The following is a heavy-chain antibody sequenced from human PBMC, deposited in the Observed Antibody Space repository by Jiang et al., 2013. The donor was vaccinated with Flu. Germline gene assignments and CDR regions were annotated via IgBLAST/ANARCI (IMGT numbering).Heavy chain of an antibody. CDR1: GGSISSYY. CDR3: AGFESSGYYYADVFDI. J-gene: IGHJ3*02. CDR2: IYYSGST. D-gene: IGHD3-22*01. V-gene: IGHV4-59*08. Sequence: LLKPSETLSLTCTVSGGSISSYYWSWIRQPPGKGLEWIGYIYYSGSTNYNPSLKSRVTISVDTSKNQFSLKLSSVTAADTAVYYRAGFESSGYYYADVFDIWGQGTMVTVSS.